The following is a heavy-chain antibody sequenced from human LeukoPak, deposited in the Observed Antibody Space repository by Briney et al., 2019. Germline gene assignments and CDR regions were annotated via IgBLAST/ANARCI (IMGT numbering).Heavy chain of an antibody. J-gene: IGHJ4*02. CDR1: GFTFSSRDW. V-gene: IGHV3-7*01. D-gene: IGHD5-18*01. CDR3: ASEYSYGQTLFDY. CDR2: IKQDGSEK. Sequence: GGSLRLSCVASGFTFSSRDWMTWVRQAPGKGLEWVANIKQDGSEKNYVDSVKGRFTISRDNAKNSVDLQMNSLRVEDTAVYYCASEYSYGQTLFDYWGQGTLVTVSS.